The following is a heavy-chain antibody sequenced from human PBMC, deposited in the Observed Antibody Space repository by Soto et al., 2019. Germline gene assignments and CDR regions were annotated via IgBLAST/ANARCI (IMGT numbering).Heavy chain of an antibody. Sequence: QVQLQESGPGLVKPSQTLSLTCTVSGGSISSGDYYWSWIRQPPGKGLEWIVYIYYSGSTYYNPSLKSRVTISVDTSKNQFSLKLSSVTAADTAVYYCARDRAAGYDYYYGMDVWGQGTTVTVSS. CDR3: ARDRAAGYDYYYGMDV. V-gene: IGHV4-30-4*01. D-gene: IGHD6-13*01. J-gene: IGHJ6*02. CDR2: IYYSGST. CDR1: GGSISSGDYY.